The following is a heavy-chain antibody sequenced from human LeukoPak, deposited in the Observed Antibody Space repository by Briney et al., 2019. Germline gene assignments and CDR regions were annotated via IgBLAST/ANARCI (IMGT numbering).Heavy chain of an antibody. D-gene: IGHD1/OR15-1a*01. CDR2: IFTGGGT. CDR3: ARIKNNGFDV. V-gene: IGHV3-53*01. CDR1: GFTVSDNY. J-gene: IGHJ3*01. Sequence: GGSLRLSCAASGFTVSDNYMTWVRQAPGKGLEWVSVIFTGGGTYYADSVKGRFTISRDSSKTTVYLQVNSLRAEDTAVYYCARIKNNGFDVWGQGTMVTVSS.